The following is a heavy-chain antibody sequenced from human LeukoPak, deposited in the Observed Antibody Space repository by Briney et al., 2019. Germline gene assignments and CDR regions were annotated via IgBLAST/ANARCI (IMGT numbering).Heavy chain of an antibody. Sequence: PGGSLRLSCAASGFTFNNYWMHWVRQAPGKGLVWVSRINRDGSNTDYADSVKGRFTISRDNAENTLYLQMNSLRAEDTAVYFCARGNAHAFDIWGQGTMVTVSS. J-gene: IGHJ3*02. D-gene: IGHD1-1*01. V-gene: IGHV3-74*01. CDR3: ARGNAHAFDI. CDR1: GFTFNNYW. CDR2: INRDGSNT.